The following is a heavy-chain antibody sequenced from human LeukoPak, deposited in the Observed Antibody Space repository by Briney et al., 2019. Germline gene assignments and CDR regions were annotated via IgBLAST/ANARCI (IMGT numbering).Heavy chain of an antibody. CDR1: GYTFTSYY. J-gene: IGHJ2*01. D-gene: IGHD5-18*01. CDR3: ARAAGHNLWRGYSYGPDL. Sequence: PMASVKVSCKASGYTFTSYYMHWVRQAPGQGLEWMGIINPSGGSTSYAQKFQGRVTMTRDMSTSTVYMELSSLRSEDTAVYYCARAAGHNLWRGYSYGPDLWGRGTLVTVSS. V-gene: IGHV1-46*01. CDR2: INPSGGST.